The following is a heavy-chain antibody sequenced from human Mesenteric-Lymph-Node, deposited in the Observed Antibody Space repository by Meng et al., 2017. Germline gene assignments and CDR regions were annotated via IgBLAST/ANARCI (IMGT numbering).Heavy chain of an antibody. J-gene: IGHJ3*02. CDR2: IYPGDSDT. V-gene: IGHV5-51*01. CDR1: GYSFTSYW. CDR3: ARHLSSWFSHAFDI. Sequence: GESPKISCKGSGYSFTSYWIGWVRQMPGKGLEWMGIIYPGDSDTRHSPAFQGQVTISTDKSTSTAYLQSGSLKASDTAMYYCARHLSSWFSHAFDIWGQGTMVTVSS. D-gene: IGHD6-13*01.